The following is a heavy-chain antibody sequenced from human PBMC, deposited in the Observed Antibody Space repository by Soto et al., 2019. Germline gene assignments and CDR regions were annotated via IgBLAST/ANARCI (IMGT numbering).Heavy chain of an antibody. Sequence: QVLLLQSGAEVKKPGASVKVSCKASGYSFTTYGIIWVRQAPGQGLEWMGRISVYNGNTNYAQNFQGRVSVTADIPMNTAYMALRSLRSDDTAIYYCARGHGYYNYMAVWGRWTTVTVSS. CDR2: ISVYNGNT. J-gene: IGHJ6*03. CDR1: GYSFTTYG. V-gene: IGHV1-18*01. CDR3: ARGHGYYNYMAV.